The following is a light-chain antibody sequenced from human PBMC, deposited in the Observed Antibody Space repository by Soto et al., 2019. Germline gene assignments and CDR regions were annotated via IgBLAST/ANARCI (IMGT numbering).Light chain of an antibody. CDR3: ISYTSSSTHVV. CDR2: DVS. J-gene: IGLJ2*01. CDR1: SSDVGGYNY. V-gene: IGLV2-14*01. Sequence: QSALTQPASVSGSPGQSITISCTGTSSDVGGYNYVSWYQQHQGKAPKLMIYDVSNGPSGVSNRFSGSKSGNTASLTISGFQAEDEADYYCISYTSSSTHVVFGGGTKLTVL.